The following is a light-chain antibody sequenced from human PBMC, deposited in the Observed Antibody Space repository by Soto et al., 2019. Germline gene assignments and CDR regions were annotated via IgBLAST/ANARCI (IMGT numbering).Light chain of an antibody. Sequence: EIVLTQSPGTLSLSPGERATLSCRASQSVNNNYLAWHQQKPGQAPRLLILGASSRATGIPDRFSGSGSGTDFTLTISRLEPEDFAVYYCQQYGSSLTITFGQGTRLEIK. J-gene: IGKJ5*01. CDR2: GAS. CDR1: QSVNNNY. V-gene: IGKV3-20*01. CDR3: QQYGSSLTIT.